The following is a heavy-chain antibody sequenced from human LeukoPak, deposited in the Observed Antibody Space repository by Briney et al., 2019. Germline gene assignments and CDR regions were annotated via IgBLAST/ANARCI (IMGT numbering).Heavy chain of an antibody. CDR3: ARAVVVTDWDFDY. V-gene: IGHV3-7*01. D-gene: IGHD3-22*01. CDR2: IKQDGSEK. Sequence: GGSLRLSCAASGFTFSSYWMSWVRQAPGKGLEWVANIKQDGSEKYYVDSVKGRFTNSRDNAKNSLYLQMNSLRAEDTAVYYCARAVVVTDWDFDYWGQGTLVTVSS. J-gene: IGHJ4*02. CDR1: GFTFSSYW.